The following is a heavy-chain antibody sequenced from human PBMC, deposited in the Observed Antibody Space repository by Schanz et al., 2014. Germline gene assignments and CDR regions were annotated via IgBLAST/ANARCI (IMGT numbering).Heavy chain of an antibody. D-gene: IGHD2-21*02. CDR1: TFTFDHYA. J-gene: IGHJ2*01. V-gene: IGHV3-23*05. CDR2: VSSRSDEI. CDR3: AKDLGVDCGDGCFNWYFDL. Sequence: VHLLESGGGLVEPGGSLRLSCSASTFTFDHYAMTWVRQAPGKGLEWVAAVSSRSDEIKYADSVRGRFTISRDNSRSTMYLQMNSLRAEDTAVYFCAKDLGVDCGDGCFNWYFDLWGRGTLVTVSS.